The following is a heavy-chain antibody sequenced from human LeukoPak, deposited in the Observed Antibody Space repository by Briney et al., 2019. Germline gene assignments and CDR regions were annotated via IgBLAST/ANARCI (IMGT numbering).Heavy chain of an antibody. CDR1: GFTFSSYT. J-gene: IGHJ4*02. Sequence: GGSLRLSCAASGFTFSSYTMGWVRQAPGKGLEWVSDINPSGGTTYYADSAKGRFTISRDNSKNTLFLQMSSLRAEDTAVYYCAKVRADYSNEYYFDYWGQGTLVTVSS. D-gene: IGHD4-11*01. CDR2: INPSGGTT. CDR3: AKVRADYSNEYYFDY. V-gene: IGHV3-23*01.